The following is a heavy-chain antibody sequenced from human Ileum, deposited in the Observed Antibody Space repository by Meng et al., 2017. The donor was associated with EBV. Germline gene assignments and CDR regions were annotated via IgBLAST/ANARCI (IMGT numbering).Heavy chain of an antibody. V-gene: IGHV4-39*01. Sequence: QPLLXEPGPXLVKPSEPLXXTWSVLGGSISSIHYCWGWLRQPPGKGLEWIQSICYTDYTYYNPSLKSRVTISADKSKNQFSLRLNSLTAADTAVYYCAMGPDYAKTGYWGQGTLVTVSS. J-gene: IGHJ4*02. CDR1: GGSISSIHYC. CDR3: AMGPDYAKTGY. CDR2: ICYTDYT. D-gene: IGHD4-17*01.